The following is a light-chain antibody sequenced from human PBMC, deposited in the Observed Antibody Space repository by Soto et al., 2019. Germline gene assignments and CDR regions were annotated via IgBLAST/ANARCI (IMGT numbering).Light chain of an antibody. CDR1: QSVSTS. J-gene: IGKJ1*01. V-gene: IGKV3-11*01. CDR3: QQRSNWPRT. Sequence: EIVWTQSPATLSLSPGERATLSCRASQSVSTSLAWYKQKPGQAHRLLIYDASNLATGIPARFSGSGSGTDFTLTISSLEPEDFAVYYCQQRSNWPRTFGQGTKVEIK. CDR2: DAS.